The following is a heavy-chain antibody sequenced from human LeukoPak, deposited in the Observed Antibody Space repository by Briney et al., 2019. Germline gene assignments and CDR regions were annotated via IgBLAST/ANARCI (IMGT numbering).Heavy chain of an antibody. CDR3: ARERGSSSWMTFDY. Sequence: GGTLRLSCAASGFTFSSYSMNWVRQAPGKGLEWVSSISSSSSYIYYEDSVKGRFTILRDNAKNSLYLQMNRLRAEDTAVYYCARERGSSSWMTFDYWGQGTLVTVSS. V-gene: IGHV3-21*01. CDR2: ISSSSSYI. D-gene: IGHD6-13*01. CDR1: GFTFSSYS. J-gene: IGHJ4*02.